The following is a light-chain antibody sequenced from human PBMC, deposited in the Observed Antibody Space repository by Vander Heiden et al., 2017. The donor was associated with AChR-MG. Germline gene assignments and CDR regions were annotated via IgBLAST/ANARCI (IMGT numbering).Light chain of an antibody. CDR3: QQYNSYRYT. J-gene: IGKJ2*01. CDR2: KAS. V-gene: IGKV1-5*03. CDR1: QSSSSW. Sequence: DIQMTQSPSTLSASVGDRVTITCRASQSSSSWLAWYQQKPGKAPKILIYKASSLESGVPSRFSGSGSGTEFTLTISSLQPDDFATYYCQQYNSYRYTFGQGTKLEIK.